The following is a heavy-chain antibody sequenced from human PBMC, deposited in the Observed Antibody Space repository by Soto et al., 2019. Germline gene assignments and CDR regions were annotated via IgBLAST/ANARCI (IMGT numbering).Heavy chain of an antibody. D-gene: IGHD5-18*01. CDR3: ARDPRGYDTAMVGHWYFDL. Sequence: TLSLTCTVSGGSISSGDYYWSWIRQPPGKGLEWIGYIYYSGSTYYNPSLKSRVTISVDTSKNQFSPKLSSVTAADTAVYYCARDPRGYDTAMVGHWYFDLWGRGTLVTVSS. CDR2: IYYSGST. J-gene: IGHJ2*01. V-gene: IGHV4-30-4*01. CDR1: GGSISSGDYY.